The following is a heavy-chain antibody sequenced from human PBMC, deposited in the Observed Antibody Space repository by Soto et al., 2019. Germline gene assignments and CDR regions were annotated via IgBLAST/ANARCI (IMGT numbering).Heavy chain of an antibody. CDR3: ARGGHPLNWCGP. CDR2: ISSSSSTI. D-gene: IGHD3-16*01. V-gene: IGHV3-48*01. Sequence: EVQLVESGGGLVQPGGSLRLSCAASGFTFSSYSMNWVRQAPGKGLEWVSYISSSSSTIYYADSVKGRFTISRDNARNSLYLQMSSLRAEDTAVYYCARGGHPLNWCGPWGQGTLVTVSS. J-gene: IGHJ5*02. CDR1: GFTFSSYS.